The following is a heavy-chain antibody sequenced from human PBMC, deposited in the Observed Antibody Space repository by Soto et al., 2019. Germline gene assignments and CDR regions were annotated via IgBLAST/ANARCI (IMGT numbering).Heavy chain of an antibody. J-gene: IGHJ6*03. CDR1: GGSISVSSYD. Sequence: PSXTLALTCTFSGGSISVSSYDWGLNRQPPGKGLEWIGSMYYSGNTYYNPSLKSRVTISVDTSRNQFSLKLSSVTAEDTAVYYFASQGGPGYFCYYMDVWGKGTTGTVSS. CDR3: ASQGGPGYFCYYMDV. D-gene: IGHD3-16*01. V-gene: IGHV4-39*01. CDR2: MYYSGNT.